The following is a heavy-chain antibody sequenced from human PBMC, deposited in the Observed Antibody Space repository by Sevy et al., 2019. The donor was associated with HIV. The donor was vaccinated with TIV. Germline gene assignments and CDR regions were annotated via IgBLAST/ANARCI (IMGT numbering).Heavy chain of an antibody. CDR1: GFIFNSYS. Sequence: GGSMRLSCAASGFIFNSYSMSWVRQAPGKGLDWVSAISGSGGSTYYADSVKGRFTISRDNFKKTLYLEMNNLRVEDTAVYYCAKGYGSGIPPDYWGQGTQVTVSS. J-gene: IGHJ4*02. V-gene: IGHV3-23*01. CDR2: ISGSGGST. D-gene: IGHD3-10*01. CDR3: AKGYGSGIPPDY.